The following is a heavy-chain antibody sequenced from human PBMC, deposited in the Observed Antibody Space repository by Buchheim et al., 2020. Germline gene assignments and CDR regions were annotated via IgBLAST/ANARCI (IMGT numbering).Heavy chain of an antibody. J-gene: IGHJ3*02. V-gene: IGHV1-2*02. CDR3: AKISRYCSGGSCYYDAFDI. CDR2: INPNSGGT. Sequence: QVQLVQSGAEVKKPGASVKVSCKASGYTFTGYYMHWVRQAPGQGLEWMGWINPNSGGTNYAKKFQGRVTMTRDTSISTAYMELSRLRSDDTAVYYCAKISRYCSGGSCYYDAFDIWGQGT. D-gene: IGHD2-15*01. CDR1: GYTFTGYY.